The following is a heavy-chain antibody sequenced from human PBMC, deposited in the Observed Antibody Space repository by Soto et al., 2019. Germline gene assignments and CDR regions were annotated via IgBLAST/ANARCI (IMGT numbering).Heavy chain of an antibody. D-gene: IGHD3-3*01. Sequence: GASVKVSCKASGYTFTSYGISWVRQAPGQGLEWMGWISAYNGNTNYAQKPQGRVTMTTDTSTSTAYMELRSLSSDDTAVYYCARDSRIFGVALTYNWFDPWGQGTLVTVSS. CDR1: GYTFTSYG. CDR3: ARDSRIFGVALTYNWFDP. V-gene: IGHV1-18*01. J-gene: IGHJ5*02. CDR2: ISAYNGNT.